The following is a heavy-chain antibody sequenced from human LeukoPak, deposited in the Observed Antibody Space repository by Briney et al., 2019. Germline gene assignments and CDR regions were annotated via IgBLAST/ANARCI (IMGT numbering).Heavy chain of an antibody. Sequence: PGGSLRLSCAASGFTFSSDWMHWVRQAPGKGLVSVSRINSDGSTTRYADSVKGRFTISRDNAKNTLYLQMNSLTADDTAMYYCARVSPSRYSSSSHTVWGKGTTVTVSS. D-gene: IGHD6-6*01. CDR3: ARVSPSRYSSSSHTV. V-gene: IGHV3-74*01. CDR1: GFTFSSDW. CDR2: INSDGSTT. J-gene: IGHJ6*04.